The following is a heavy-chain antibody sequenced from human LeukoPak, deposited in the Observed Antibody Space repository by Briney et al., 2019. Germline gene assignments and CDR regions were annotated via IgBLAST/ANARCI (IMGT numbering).Heavy chain of an antibody. CDR3: AKVRWGSDNALDS. CDR2: ISNSGGST. V-gene: IGHV3-23*01. J-gene: IGHJ4*02. D-gene: IGHD3-16*01. Sequence: PGESLRLSCAASGFTFNTYTMYWVRQAPGKGLEWVSGISNSGGSTYYADSVKGRFTISRDNSKNTLYLQMNSLRAEDTAVYYCAKVRWGSDNALDSWGQGTLVTGSS. CDR1: GFTFNTYT.